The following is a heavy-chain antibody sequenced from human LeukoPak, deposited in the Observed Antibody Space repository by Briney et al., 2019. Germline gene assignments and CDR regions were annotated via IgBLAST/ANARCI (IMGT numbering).Heavy chain of an antibody. J-gene: IGHJ4*02. V-gene: IGHV3-48*03. CDR1: GFTFSSYE. D-gene: IGHD3-10*01. CDR2: ISSSGSTI. Sequence: GGSLRLSCAASGFTFSSYEMNWVRQAPGKGLEWVSYISSSGSTIYYADSVKGRFTISRDNSKNTLYLQMNSLRAEDTAVYYCAKKGTYYYGSGSYPFDYWGQGTLVTVSS. CDR3: AKKGTYYYGSGSYPFDY.